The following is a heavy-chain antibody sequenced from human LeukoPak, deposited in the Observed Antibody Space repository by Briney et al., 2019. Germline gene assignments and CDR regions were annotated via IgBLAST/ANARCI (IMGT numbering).Heavy chain of an antibody. V-gene: IGHV1-69*13. CDR3: ASLDYNGSGSIGYYMDV. CDR1: GGTFSSYA. J-gene: IGHJ6*03. CDR2: IIPIFGTA. D-gene: IGHD3-10*01. Sequence: ASVKVSCKASGGTFSSYAISWVRQAPGQGLEWMGGIIPIFGTANYAQKFQGRVTITADESTSTAYMELSSLRSEDTAVYYCASLDYNGSGSIGYYMDVWGKGTTVTVSS.